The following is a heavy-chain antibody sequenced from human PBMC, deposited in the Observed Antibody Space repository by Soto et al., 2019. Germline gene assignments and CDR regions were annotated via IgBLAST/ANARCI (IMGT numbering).Heavy chain of an antibody. Sequence: GASVKVSCKASGGTFSSYAISWVRQAPGQGLEWMGGIIPIFGTANYAQKFQGRVTITADESTSTAYMELSSLRSEDTAVYYCARDRRLELRTYGMDVWGQGTTVTVSS. V-gene: IGHV1-69*13. CDR2: IIPIFGTA. D-gene: IGHD1-7*01. J-gene: IGHJ6*02. CDR3: ARDRRLELRTYGMDV. CDR1: GGTFSSYA.